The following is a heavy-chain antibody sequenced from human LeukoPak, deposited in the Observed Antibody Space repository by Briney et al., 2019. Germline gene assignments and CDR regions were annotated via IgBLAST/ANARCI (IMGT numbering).Heavy chain of an antibody. Sequence: ASVKVSCKASGYTFTSYDINWMRQATGQGLEWMGWMNPNSGNTGYAQRFQGRVTMTRNTSISTAYMELSSLRSDDTAVYYCAREEHVVVVAATLRYFQHWGQGTLVTVSS. J-gene: IGHJ1*01. CDR3: AREEHVVVVAATLRYFQH. CDR1: GYTFTSYD. D-gene: IGHD2-15*01. V-gene: IGHV1-8*01. CDR2: MNPNSGNT.